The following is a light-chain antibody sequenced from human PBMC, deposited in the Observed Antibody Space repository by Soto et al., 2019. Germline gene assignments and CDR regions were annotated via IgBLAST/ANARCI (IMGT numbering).Light chain of an antibody. J-gene: IGLJ3*02. V-gene: IGLV9-49*01. CDR2: VGTGGIVG. CDR3: GADHASGSNFVV. CDR1: SGYSNYE. Sequence: QAVVTQPPSASASLGASVTLTCTLSSGYSNYEVDWYQQRPGKGPRFVMRVGTGGIVGSKGDGIPDRFSVLGSGLNRYLTIKNIQEEDESDYHCGADHASGSNFVVFGGGTKLTVL.